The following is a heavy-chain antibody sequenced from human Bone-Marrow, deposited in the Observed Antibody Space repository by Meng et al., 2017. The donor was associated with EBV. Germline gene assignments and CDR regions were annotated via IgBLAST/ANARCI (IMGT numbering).Heavy chain of an antibody. CDR3: ARGKRWVRNWFDP. J-gene: IGHJ5*02. V-gene: IGHV4-34*01. Sequence: QLQLREAGPGLVKPSETLSLTCAVYGGSFSGYYWSWIRQPPGKGLEWIGEINHSGSTNYNPSLKSRVTISVDTSKNQFSLKLSSVTAADTAVYYCARGKRWVRNWFDPWGQGTLVTVSS. CDR1: GGSFSGYY. CDR2: INHSGST. D-gene: IGHD4-23*01.